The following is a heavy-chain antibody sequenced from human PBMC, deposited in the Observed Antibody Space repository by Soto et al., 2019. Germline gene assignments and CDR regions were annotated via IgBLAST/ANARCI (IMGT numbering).Heavy chain of an antibody. CDR3: ARLMIDILTGYYYYYYMDV. Sequence: QLQLQESGPGLVKPSETLSLTCTVSGGSISSSSYYWGWIRQPPGKGLEWIGSINYSGSTYYNPSLKSRVPLSVDKSKKQFSLKLSSVTATDTAVYYCARLMIDILTGYYYYYYMDVWGKGTTVTVSS. V-gene: IGHV4-39*01. J-gene: IGHJ6*03. CDR1: GGSISSSSYY. D-gene: IGHD3-9*01. CDR2: INYSGST.